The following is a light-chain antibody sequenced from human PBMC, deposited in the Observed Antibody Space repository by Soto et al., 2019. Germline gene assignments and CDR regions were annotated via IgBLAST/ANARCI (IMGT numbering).Light chain of an antibody. Sequence: QSALTQPASVSGSPGQSITISCTGTSTDIGTYSRVSWYLQYPGKAPKLMIYDVTKRPSGVSNRFSGPRSGSTASLTISGLQAEDEANYYCCSYAVYNKWMFGGGTKVTVL. CDR3: CSYAVYNKWM. V-gene: IGLV2-23*02. CDR1: STDIGTYSR. CDR2: DVT. J-gene: IGLJ3*02.